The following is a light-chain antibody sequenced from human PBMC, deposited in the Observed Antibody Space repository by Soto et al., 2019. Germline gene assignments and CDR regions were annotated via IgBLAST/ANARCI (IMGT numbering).Light chain of an antibody. CDR1: SSDVGAYNF. J-gene: IGLJ3*02. CDR2: ELT. CDR3: SSFTRSNSWV. Sequence: QSALTQPASVSGSRGQSITISCTGTSSDVGAYNFVSWFQHHPGKAPKVMIFELTNRPSGVSNRFSGSKSGTTASLTISGLQAEDEADYYCSSFTRSNSWVFGGGTKLTVL. V-gene: IGLV2-14*01.